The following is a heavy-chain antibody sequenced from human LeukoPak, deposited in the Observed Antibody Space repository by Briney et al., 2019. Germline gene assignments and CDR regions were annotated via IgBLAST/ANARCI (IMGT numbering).Heavy chain of an antibody. Sequence: SETLSLTCTVSGGSISSYYWSWIRQTPGKGLEWIGYIYYSGSTNYNPSLKSRVTISVDTSKNQFSLKLSSVTAADTAVYYCARGVAIFGVVIIPDWFDPWGQGTLVTVSS. J-gene: IGHJ5*02. CDR1: GGSISSYY. V-gene: IGHV4-59*01. D-gene: IGHD3-3*01. CDR3: ARGVAIFGVVIIPDWFDP. CDR2: IYYSGST.